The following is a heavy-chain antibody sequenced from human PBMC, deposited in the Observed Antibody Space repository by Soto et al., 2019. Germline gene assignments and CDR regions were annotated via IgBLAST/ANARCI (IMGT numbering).Heavy chain of an antibody. V-gene: IGHV3-48*03. CDR2: ISSSGSTI. Sequence: PGGSLRLSCAASGFTFSSYEMNWVRQAPGKGLEWVSYISSSGSTIYYADSVKGRFTISRDNAKNSLYLQMNSLRAEDTAVYYCARGLLYDPLDYWGQGTLVTVS. J-gene: IGHJ4*02. CDR3: ARGLLYDPLDY. CDR1: GFTFSSYE. D-gene: IGHD2-8*01.